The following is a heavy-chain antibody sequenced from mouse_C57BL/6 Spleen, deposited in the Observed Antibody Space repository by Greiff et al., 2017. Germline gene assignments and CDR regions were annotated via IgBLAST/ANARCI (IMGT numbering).Heavy chain of an antibody. CDR1: GYTFTSYW. CDR3: ARAEVGRYCDV. V-gene: IGHV1-72*01. J-gene: IGHJ1*03. Sequence: QVQLQQPGAELVKPGASVKLSCKASGYTFTSYWMHWVKQRPGRGLEWIGMIDPSSGSTNYNEKFKSKATLTVDKPSSTAYMQLSSLTSEDSAVYFCARAEVGRYCDVWGTGTTVTVSS. CDR2: IDPSSGST.